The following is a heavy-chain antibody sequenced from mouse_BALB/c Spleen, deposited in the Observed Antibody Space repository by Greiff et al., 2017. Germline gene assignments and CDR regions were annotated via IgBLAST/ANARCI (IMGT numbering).Heavy chain of an antibody. CDR3: TRGAPFAY. Sequence: DVKLVESGGGLVKPGGSLKLSCAASGFTFSSYTMSWVRQTPEKRLEWVATISSGGSYTYYPDSVKGRFTISRDNAKNTLYLQMSSLKSEDTAMYYCTRGAPFAYWGQGTLVTVSA. J-gene: IGHJ3*01. V-gene: IGHV5-6-4*01. CDR2: ISSGGSYT. CDR1: GFTFSSYT.